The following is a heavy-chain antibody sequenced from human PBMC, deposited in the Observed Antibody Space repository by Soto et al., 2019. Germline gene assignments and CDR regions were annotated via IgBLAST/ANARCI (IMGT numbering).Heavy chain of an antibody. Sequence: ASVKVSCKASGGTFSSYAISWVRQAPGQGLEWMGGIIPIFGTANYAQKFQGRVTITADESTSTAYMELSSLRSEDTAVYYCARAPYSSSSGNWFDPWGQGTLVTVSS. CDR3: ARAPYSSSSGNWFDP. CDR2: IIPIFGTA. J-gene: IGHJ5*02. D-gene: IGHD6-6*01. CDR1: GGTFSSYA. V-gene: IGHV1-69*13.